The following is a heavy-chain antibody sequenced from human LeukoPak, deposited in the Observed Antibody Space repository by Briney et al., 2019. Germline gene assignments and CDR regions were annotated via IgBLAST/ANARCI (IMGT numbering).Heavy chain of an antibody. CDR3: ARDRATPYYYYGMDV. CDR2: IYYSGST. J-gene: IGHJ6*02. CDR1: GGSISSSSYY. V-gene: IGHV4-61*01. Sequence: SETLSLTCTVSGGSISSSSYYWGWIRQPPGKGLEWIGYIYYSGSTNYNPSLKSRVTISVDTSKNQFSLKLSSVTAADTAVYHCARDRATPYYYYGMDVWGQGTTVTVSS. D-gene: IGHD5-12*01.